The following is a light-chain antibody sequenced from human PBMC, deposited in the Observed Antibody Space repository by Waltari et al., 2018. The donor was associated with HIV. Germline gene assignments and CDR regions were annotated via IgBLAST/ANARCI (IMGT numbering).Light chain of an antibody. Sequence: QSALTQPASVSGSPGQSITISCTGTSSDVGSYDLVSWYQQHPRKPPKRIMDEVRERPSGVSNRVSGSKSGNTASLTISGLQAEDETDYYCCSYGGSSTYVVFGGGTKVTVL. CDR3: CSYGGSSTYVV. CDR2: EVR. J-gene: IGLJ2*01. V-gene: IGLV2-23*02. CDR1: SSDVGSYDL.